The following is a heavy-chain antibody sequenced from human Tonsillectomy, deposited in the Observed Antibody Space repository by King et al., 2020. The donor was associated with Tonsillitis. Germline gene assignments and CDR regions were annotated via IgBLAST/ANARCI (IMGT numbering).Heavy chain of an antibody. CDR2: VSGSGAST. CDR3: AKLRRQWLVLEAFDI. V-gene: IGHV3-23*04. D-gene: IGHD6-19*01. J-gene: IGHJ3*02. CDR1: GFIFSSYA. Sequence: VQLVESGGGLVQPGGSLRLSCAASGFIFSSYAMTWVRQAPGKGLEWVSSVSGSGASTYYADSVKGRFTISRDNSKNTLYLQMNSLRAEDTAVYSCAKLRRQWLVLEAFDIWGQGTMVTVSS.